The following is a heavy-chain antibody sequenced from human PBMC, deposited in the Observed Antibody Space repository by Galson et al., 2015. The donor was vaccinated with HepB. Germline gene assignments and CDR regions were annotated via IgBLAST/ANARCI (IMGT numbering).Heavy chain of an antibody. CDR2: INSDESST. D-gene: IGHD2/OR15-2a*01. CDR1: GFTFSSSW. CDR3: VRAIGLEFDY. V-gene: IGHV3-74*01. J-gene: IGHJ4*02. Sequence: SLRLSCAASGFTFSSSWMHWVRQAPGKGLVWVSRINSDESSTSYADSVKGRFTISRDNGKNTLYLQMNSLRAEDTAVYYYVRAIGLEFDYWGQGTLVAVSS.